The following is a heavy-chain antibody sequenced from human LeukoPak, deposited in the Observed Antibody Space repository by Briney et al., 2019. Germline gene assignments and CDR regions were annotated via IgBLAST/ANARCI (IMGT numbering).Heavy chain of an antibody. Sequence: SETLSLTCTVSGGSISSYYWSWIRQPPGKGLEWIASIYYSGSTYYNPSLKSRVTISVDTSKNQVSLKLSSVTAADTAVYYCAREISLTGYSGGLGFNYWGQGILVSVSS. D-gene: IGHD6-19*01. CDR2: IYYSGST. CDR3: AREISLTGYSGGLGFNY. CDR1: GGSISSYY. V-gene: IGHV4-59*12. J-gene: IGHJ4*02.